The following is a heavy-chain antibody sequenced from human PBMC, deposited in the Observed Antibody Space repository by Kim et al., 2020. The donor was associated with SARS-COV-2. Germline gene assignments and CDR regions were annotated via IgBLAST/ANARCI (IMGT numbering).Heavy chain of an antibody. CDR3: ARGRGDTAMAFFDY. Sequence: SETLSLTCTVSGGSISSGGYYWSWIRQHPGKGLEWIGYIYYSGSTYYNPSLKSRVTISVDTSKNQFSLKLSSVTAADTAVYYCARGRGDTAMAFFDYWGQGTLVTVSS. CDR1: GGSISSGGYY. V-gene: IGHV4-31*03. CDR2: IYYSGST. J-gene: IGHJ4*02. D-gene: IGHD5-18*01.